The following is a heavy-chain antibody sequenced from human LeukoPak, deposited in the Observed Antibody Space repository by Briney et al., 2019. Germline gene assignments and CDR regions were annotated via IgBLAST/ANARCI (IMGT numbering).Heavy chain of an antibody. D-gene: IGHD6-13*01. Sequence: GSLRLSCAASGFTFSKYVMSWVRQPPGKGLEWIGYIYYSGSTNYNPSLKSRVTISVDRSKNQFSLKLSSVTAADTAVYYCARSAAAGRSFWYFDLWGRGTLVTVSS. J-gene: IGHJ2*01. V-gene: IGHV4-59*12. CDR1: GFTFSKYV. CDR2: IYYSGST. CDR3: ARSAAAGRSFWYFDL.